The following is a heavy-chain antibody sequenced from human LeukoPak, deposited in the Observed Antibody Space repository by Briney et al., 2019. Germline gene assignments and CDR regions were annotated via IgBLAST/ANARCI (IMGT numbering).Heavy chain of an antibody. J-gene: IGHJ4*02. Sequence: PGGSLRLSCAASGFTFSSYSMNWVRPAPGKGLEWVSSISSSSSYIYYADSVKGRFTISRDNAKNSLYLQMNSLRAEDTAVYYCARAESTYYYDSSVDYWGQGTLVTVSS. CDR1: GFTFSSYS. CDR2: ISSSSSYI. CDR3: ARAESTYYYDSSVDY. V-gene: IGHV3-21*01. D-gene: IGHD3-22*01.